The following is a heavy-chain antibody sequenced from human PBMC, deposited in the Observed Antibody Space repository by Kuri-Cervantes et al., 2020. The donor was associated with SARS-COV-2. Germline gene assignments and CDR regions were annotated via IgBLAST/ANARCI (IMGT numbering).Heavy chain of an antibody. CDR3: ARGLVSYFDY. V-gene: IGHV4-34*01. J-gene: IGHJ4*02. CDR2: INHSGST. CDR1: GGSFSGYY. Sequence: GSLRLSCAVYGGSFSGYYWSWIRQPPRKGLEWIGEINHSGSTNYNPSLKSRVTISVDTSKNQFSLKLSSVTAADTAVYYCARGLVSYFDYWGQGTLVTVSS. D-gene: IGHD6-6*01.